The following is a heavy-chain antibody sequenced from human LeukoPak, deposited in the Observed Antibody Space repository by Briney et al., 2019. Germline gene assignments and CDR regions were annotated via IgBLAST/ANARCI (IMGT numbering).Heavy chain of an antibody. D-gene: IGHD6-19*01. Sequence: GGSLRLSCATSGFSVSSIYISWVRQAPGKGLEWISVIYSNGTTKYADSVKGRSTVSRSNSRNTLYLQMNSLRAKDTAVYYCAREGEQWLTPDAFDIWGQGTMVTVSS. V-gene: IGHV3-66*01. J-gene: IGHJ3*02. CDR2: IYSNGTT. CDR3: AREGEQWLTPDAFDI. CDR1: GFSVSSIY.